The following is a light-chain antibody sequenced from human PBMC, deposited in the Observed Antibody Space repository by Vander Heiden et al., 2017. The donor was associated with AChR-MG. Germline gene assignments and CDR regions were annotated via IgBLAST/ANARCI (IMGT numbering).Light chain of an antibody. V-gene: IGKV1-33*01. CDR3: QQYDNLLRT. J-gene: IGKJ4*01. CDR2: DAS. CDR1: QDISNY. Sequence: DIQMTQSPSSLSASVGDRVTITCQASQDISNYLNWYQQKPGKAPKLLISDASNLETGGPSRFSGSGSGTDFTFTISSLQPEDIATYYCQQYDNLLRTFGGGTKVEIK.